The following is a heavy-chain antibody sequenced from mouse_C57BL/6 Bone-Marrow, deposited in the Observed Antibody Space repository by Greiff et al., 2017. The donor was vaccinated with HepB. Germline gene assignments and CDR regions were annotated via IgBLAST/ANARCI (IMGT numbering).Heavy chain of an antibody. Sequence: VQLQQSGPELVKPGASVKISCKASGYAFSSSWMNWVKQRPGKGLEWIGRIYPGDGDTNYNGKFKGKATLTADKSSSTAYMQLSSLTSEDSAVYFCARGYGLLYAKDYWGQGTSVTVSS. V-gene: IGHV1-82*01. CDR2: IYPGDGDT. CDR1: GYAFSSSW. D-gene: IGHD1-1*02. J-gene: IGHJ4*01. CDR3: ARGYGLLYAKDY.